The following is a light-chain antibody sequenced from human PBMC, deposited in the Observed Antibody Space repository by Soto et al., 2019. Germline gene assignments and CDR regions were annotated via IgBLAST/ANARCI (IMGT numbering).Light chain of an antibody. J-gene: IGKJ1*01. CDR1: QSTSSY. CDR3: QQYSSHST. CDR2: QAS. V-gene: IGKV1-5*03. Sequence: DIQMTQSPSTLSASVGDRVTITCRASQSTSSYLAWHQQTPGKAHKLLIYQASSLENGVPSRFSGSGSGTEFSLTISSLQPDDFATYYCQQYSSHSTFGQGTKVDIK.